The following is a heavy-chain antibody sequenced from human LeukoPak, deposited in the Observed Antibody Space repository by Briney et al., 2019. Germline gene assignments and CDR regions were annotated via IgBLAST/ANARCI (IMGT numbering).Heavy chain of an antibody. CDR3: ARQPPNYDFWSGRPFDP. V-gene: IGHV4-39*01. J-gene: IGHJ5*02. CDR2: IYYSGST. Sequence: SETLSLTCTVSGGSISSSSYYWGWIRQPPGKGLEWIGSIYYSGSTYYNPSLRSRVTISVDTSKNQFSLKLSSVTAADTAVYYCARQPPNYDFWSGRPFDPWGQGTLVTVSS. D-gene: IGHD3-3*01. CDR1: GGSISSSSYY.